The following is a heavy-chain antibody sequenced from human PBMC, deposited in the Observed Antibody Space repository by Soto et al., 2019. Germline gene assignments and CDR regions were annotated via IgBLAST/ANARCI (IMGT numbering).Heavy chain of an antibody. V-gene: IGHV3-7*01. J-gene: IGHJ6*03. CDR2: IKQDGSEK. Sequence: GGSLRLSCAASGFTFSSYWMSWVRQAPGKGLEWVANIKQDGSEKYYVDSVKGRLTISRDNAKNAMYLQMNSLRAEDTAVYYCARVDWNDLPYYYYMDVWGKGTTVTVSS. CDR3: ARVDWNDLPYYYYMDV. D-gene: IGHD1-1*01. CDR1: GFTFSSYW.